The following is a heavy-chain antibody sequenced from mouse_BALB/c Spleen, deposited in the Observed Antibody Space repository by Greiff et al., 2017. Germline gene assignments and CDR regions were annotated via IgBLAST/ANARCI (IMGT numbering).Heavy chain of an antibody. CDR3: TRAGVYGNYVDY. Sequence: EVQLQESGGGLVKPGGSLKLSCAASGFTFSSYTMSWVRQTPEKRLEWVATISSGGSYTYYPDSVKGRFTISRDNAKNTLYLQMSSLKSEDTAMYYCTRAGVYGNYVDYWGQGTTLTVSS. V-gene: IGHV5-6-4*01. CDR1: GFTFSSYT. D-gene: IGHD2-1*01. J-gene: IGHJ2*01. CDR2: ISSGGSYT.